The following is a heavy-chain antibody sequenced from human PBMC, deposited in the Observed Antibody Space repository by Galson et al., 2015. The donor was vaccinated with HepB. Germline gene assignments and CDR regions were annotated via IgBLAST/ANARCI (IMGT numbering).Heavy chain of an antibody. J-gene: IGHJ3*02. V-gene: IGHV4-39*07. CDR2: IYYSGST. D-gene: IGHD2-2*01. CDR1: GGSISSSSYY. Sequence: ETLSLTCTVSGGSISSSSYYWGWIRQPPGKGLEWIGSIYYSGSTYYNPSLKSRVTISVDTSKNQFSLKLSSVTAADTAVYYCARESTSFTRGAFDIWGQGTMVTVSS. CDR3: ARESTSFTRGAFDI.